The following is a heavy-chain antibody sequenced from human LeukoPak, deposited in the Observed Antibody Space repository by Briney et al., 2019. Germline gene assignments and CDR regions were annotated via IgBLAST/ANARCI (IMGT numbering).Heavy chain of an antibody. V-gene: IGHV3-21*01. CDR2: ISSGSTYI. J-gene: IGHJ4*02. D-gene: IGHD1-26*01. CDR3: ARDFRGGSYSGDYYFDY. Sequence: PGGSLRLSCAASGFIFSDYSMNWVRQAPGKGLEWVSSISSGSTYIYYADSVKGRFTISRDNGETSLYLQMSSLRTEDTAVYYCARDFRGGSYSGDYYFDYWGQGTLVTVSS. CDR1: GFIFSDYS.